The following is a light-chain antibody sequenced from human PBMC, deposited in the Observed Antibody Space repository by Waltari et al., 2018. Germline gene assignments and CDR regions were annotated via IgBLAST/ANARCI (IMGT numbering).Light chain of an antibody. V-gene: IGLV1-51*01. J-gene: IGLJ2*01. CDR2: ENN. CDR3: GTWDSSLSAVV. CDR1: ISNTWNSY. Sequence: QSVLTQPPSVSAAPGQKVTISCSGRISNTWNSYVSWYQLLPGRAPKLLIYENNRRPSGRPDRFSGSKSGTSTTLGITGLQTGDEADYYCGTWDSSLSAVVFGAGTKLTVL.